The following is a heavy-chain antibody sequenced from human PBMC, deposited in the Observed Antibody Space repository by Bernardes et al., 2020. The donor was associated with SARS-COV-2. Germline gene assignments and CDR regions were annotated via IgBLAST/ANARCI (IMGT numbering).Heavy chain of an antibody. CDR3: AKRASGYSYGTYYYHYGMDV. V-gene: IGHV3-23*01. D-gene: IGHD5-18*01. Sequence: GGSLRLSCAASGFTFSSYAISWVRQAPGKGLEWVSGISASGGSTYYADSVKGRFTISRDNSKNTLSLVMYSLRGEDTAVYYCAKRASGYSYGTYYYHYGMDVWGQGTTVTVSS. J-gene: IGHJ6*02. CDR1: GFTFSSYA. CDR2: ISASGGST.